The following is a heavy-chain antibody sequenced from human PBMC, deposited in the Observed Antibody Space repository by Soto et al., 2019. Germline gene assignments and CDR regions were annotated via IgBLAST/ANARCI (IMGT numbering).Heavy chain of an antibody. J-gene: IGHJ4*02. V-gene: IGHV3-23*01. D-gene: IGHD6-13*01. CDR3: AKGRLRTGRWYEGY. CDR1: GFTFSNYA. CDR2: ISGSGDST. Sequence: GGSLRLSCAASGFTFSNYAMSWVRQAPGQGLEWVSSISGSGDSTHNADSVKGRVTISRDNAKNTLYLQLNSLTGDDTAVYYCAKGRLRTGRWYEGYWGQGTLVTVSS.